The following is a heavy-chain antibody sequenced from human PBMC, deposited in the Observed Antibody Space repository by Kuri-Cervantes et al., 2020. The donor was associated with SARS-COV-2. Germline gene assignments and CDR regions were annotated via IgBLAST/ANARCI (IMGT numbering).Heavy chain of an antibody. CDR1: GFTFSSYS. CDR2: ISSSSSYI. D-gene: IGHD7-27*01. Sequence: GESLKISCAASGFTFSSYSMNWVRQAPGKGLEWVSSISSSSSYIYYADSVKGRFTISRDNAKNSLYLRMNSLRAEDTAVYYCARDWGELGKDYWGQGTLVTVSS. V-gene: IGHV3-21*01. J-gene: IGHJ4*02. CDR3: ARDWGELGKDY.